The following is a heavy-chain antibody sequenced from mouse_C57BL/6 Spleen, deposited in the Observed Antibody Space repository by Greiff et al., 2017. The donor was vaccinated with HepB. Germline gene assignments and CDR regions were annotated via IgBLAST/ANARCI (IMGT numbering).Heavy chain of an antibody. Sequence: QVQLQQSGAELVRPGASVTLSCKASGYTFTDYEMHWVKQTPVHGLEWIGAIDPETGGTAYNQKFKGKAILTADKSSSTAYMELRSLTSEDSAVYYCTRSGGSSYAGYWGQGTTLTVSS. J-gene: IGHJ2*01. CDR3: TRSGGSSYAGY. V-gene: IGHV1-15*01. D-gene: IGHD1-1*01. CDR2: IDPETGGT. CDR1: GYTFTDYE.